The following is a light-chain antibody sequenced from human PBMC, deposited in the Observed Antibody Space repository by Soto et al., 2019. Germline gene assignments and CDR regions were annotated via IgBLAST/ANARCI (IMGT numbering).Light chain of an antibody. CDR2: AAT. Sequence: DIQMTQSPSSLSASVGDRVTITCRASQSISSYLNWYQQNPGKAPKLLIYAATSLQSGVPSRFSGSGSGTDFTLTISSLQPEDFATYYCQKSYEATWTFGQGTKVESK. CDR3: QKSYEATWT. J-gene: IGKJ1*01. V-gene: IGKV1-39*01. CDR1: QSISSY.